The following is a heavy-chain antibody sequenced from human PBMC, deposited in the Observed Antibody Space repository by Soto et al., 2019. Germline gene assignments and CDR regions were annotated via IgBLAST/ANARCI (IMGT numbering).Heavy chain of an antibody. D-gene: IGHD2-15*01. CDR3: ARTTPHAFDI. Sequence: SQTLSLTCAISVDSVSSKTIACSFFNQSPSRGLEWLGRTYYRSKWSNDYAISVKGRISINPDTSKNQFSLQLSSMTPDDTAVYYCARTTPHAFDIWGPGTMVTVSS. CDR1: VDSVSSKTIA. CDR2: TYYRSKWSN. V-gene: IGHV6-1*01. J-gene: IGHJ3*02.